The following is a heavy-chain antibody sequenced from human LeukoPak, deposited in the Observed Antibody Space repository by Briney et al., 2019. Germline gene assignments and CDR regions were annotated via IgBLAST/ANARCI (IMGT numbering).Heavy chain of an antibody. CDR1: GFTFSSYA. D-gene: IGHD3-22*01. CDR2: ISGSGGSK. CDR3: AKSSMIVVVMYYFDY. J-gene: IGHJ4*02. V-gene: IGHV3-23*01. Sequence: GGSLRLSCAASGFTFSSYAMSWVRHAPGKGLGWGSAISGSGGSKYYADSVKGRFTISRDNSKNTLSLQMNSRRAEDTAVYYCAKSSMIVVVMYYFDYWGQGTLVTVSS.